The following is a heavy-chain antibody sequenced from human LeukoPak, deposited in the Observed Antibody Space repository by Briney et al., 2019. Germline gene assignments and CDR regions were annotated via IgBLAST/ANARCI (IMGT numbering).Heavy chain of an antibody. CDR3: ARWGDYGPPRAYGMDV. CDR2: INPNSGGT. D-gene: IGHD4/OR15-4a*01. V-gene: IGHV1-2*02. J-gene: IGHJ6*02. CDR1: GYTFTGYY. Sequence: ASVKVFCKASGYTFTGYYMHWVRQAPGQGLEWMGWINPNSGGTNYAQKFQGRVTMTRDTSISTAYMELSRLRSDDTAVYYCARWGDYGPPRAYGMDVWGQGTTVTVSS.